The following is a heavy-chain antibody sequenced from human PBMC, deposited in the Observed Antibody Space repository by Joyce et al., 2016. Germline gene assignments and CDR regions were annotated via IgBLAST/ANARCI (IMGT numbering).Heavy chain of an antibody. CDR3: AHRRPTLVAGEEYFLH. CDR2: IYWDDDK. V-gene: IGHV2-5*02. J-gene: IGHJ1*01. D-gene: IGHD6-19*01. Sequence: QITLKESGPTLVNPTETLTLTCTFSGVSLTTGGMGVGWIRQPPGKALEWLAVIYWDDDKRYSPSLNNRLTITKDTSKNQVVLTMTNMDPGDTATYYCAHRRPTLVAGEEYFLHWGQGTLVTVSS. CDR1: GVSLTTGGMG.